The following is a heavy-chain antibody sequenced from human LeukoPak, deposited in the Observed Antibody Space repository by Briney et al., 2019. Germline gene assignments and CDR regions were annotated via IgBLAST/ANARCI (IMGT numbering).Heavy chain of an antibody. CDR2: IKPDGSES. V-gene: IGHV3-74*01. D-gene: IGHD1-26*01. J-gene: IGHJ4*02. CDR3: ARDVEPYGGSPGGY. Sequence: GGSPCPSCEPSGFMFNSFWLHWVRQGPGKGLVWVARIKPDGSESSYADFVRGRFIISRDNARNKLFLQMDSLRDDDTAVYFCARDVEPYGGSPGGYWGLGTLVTVSS. CDR1: GFMFNSFW.